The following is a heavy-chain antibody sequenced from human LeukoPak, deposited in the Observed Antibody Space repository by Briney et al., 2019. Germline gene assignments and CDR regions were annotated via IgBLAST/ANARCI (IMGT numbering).Heavy chain of an antibody. J-gene: IGHJ4*02. CDR3: ARAGRTSTGVFDN. CDR1: NYIFASYG. D-gene: IGHD2-2*01. CDR2: ISTYNGDT. V-gene: IGHV1-18*04. Sequence: ASVKVSCKTPNYIFASYGISWLRQAPGQGLEWMGWISTYNGDTKFAQNLQGRLTVTTDTSTRTVYMELRSLRSDDTAVYYCARAGRTSTGVFDNWGQGTLVTVSS.